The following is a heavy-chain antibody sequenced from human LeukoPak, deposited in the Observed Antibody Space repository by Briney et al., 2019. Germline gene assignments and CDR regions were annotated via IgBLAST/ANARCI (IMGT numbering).Heavy chain of an antibody. Sequence: SETLSLTCAGYGVSFSGYYWSWIRQPPGKGLEWIGEINHSGSTNYNPSLKSRVTISVDTSKNQFSLKLSSVTAADTAVYYCARGRGVAATSNWFDPWGQGTLVTVSS. J-gene: IGHJ5*02. D-gene: IGHD2-15*01. CDR2: INHSGST. V-gene: IGHV4-34*01. CDR3: ARGRGVAATSNWFDP. CDR1: GVSFSGYY.